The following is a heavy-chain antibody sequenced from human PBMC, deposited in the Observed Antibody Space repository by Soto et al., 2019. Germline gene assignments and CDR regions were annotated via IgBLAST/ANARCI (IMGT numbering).Heavy chain of an antibody. V-gene: IGHV3-53*01. CDR1: GFTVSVGY. Sequence: GGSLRLSCAGSGFTVSVGYMGWVRQTPGKRLEWVSVFYAGGNTYYADSVKGRFTISRDISKNTLYLHMFNLSPDDTAMYFCARVRSGSYRWIFDYWGQGTLVTVSS. J-gene: IGHJ4*02. CDR2: FYAGGNT. D-gene: IGHD1-26*01. CDR3: ARVRSGSYRWIFDY.